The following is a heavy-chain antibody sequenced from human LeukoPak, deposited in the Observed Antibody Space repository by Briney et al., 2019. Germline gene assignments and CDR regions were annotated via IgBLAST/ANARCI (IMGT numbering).Heavy chain of an antibody. CDR1: GGSIGTYY. CDR3: ARHIGGGIEDMDV. V-gene: IGHV4-59*08. J-gene: IGHJ6*03. CDR2: IYVTGT. Sequence: PSETLSLTCTVSGGSIGTYYWSWVRQSPGTGLEWIGYIYVTGTRYNPYLQSRVTISVDRSRNQFFLKMTSVTAAATAVYYCARHIGGGIEDMDVWGRGTKVTVSS. D-gene: IGHD3-16*02.